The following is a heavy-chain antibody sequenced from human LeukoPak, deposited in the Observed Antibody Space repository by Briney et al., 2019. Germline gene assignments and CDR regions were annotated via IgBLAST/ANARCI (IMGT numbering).Heavy chain of an antibody. V-gene: IGHV4-4*03. D-gene: IGHD5-12*01. CDR2: IYHGGST. CDR1: GASISSSNW. CDR3: ARAPPRGYSGYGGYFDA. Sequence: PPGTLSLICAVSGASISSSNWWSWVRQPPGRGLEWIGEIYHGGSTNYNPSLVSRVTISVDKSKNQFSLKLSSVTAADTAVYYCARAPPRGYSGYGGYFDAWGRGTLVTVSS. J-gene: IGHJ4*02.